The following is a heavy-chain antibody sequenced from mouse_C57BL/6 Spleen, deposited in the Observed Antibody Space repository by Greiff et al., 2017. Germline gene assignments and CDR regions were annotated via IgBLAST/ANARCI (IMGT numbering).Heavy chain of an antibody. CDR3: ARGGSYYSNCGYCDD. V-gene: IGHV3-6*01. Sequence: EVKLQESGPGLVKPSQSLSLTCSVTGYSITSGYYWNWIRQSPGNKLEWMGYISYDGSNNYNPSLKNRIPITPATSNNQFFLKLNSVTTEDTATYYSARGGSYYSNCGYCDDWGTGTTVTVSS. J-gene: IGHJ1*03. D-gene: IGHD2-5*01. CDR2: ISYDGSN. CDR1: GYSITSGYY.